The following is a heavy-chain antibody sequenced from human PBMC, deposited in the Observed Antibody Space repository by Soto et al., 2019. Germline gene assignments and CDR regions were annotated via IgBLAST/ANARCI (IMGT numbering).Heavy chain of an antibody. Sequence: ASVKVSCKASGGTFSSYSINWVRQAPGQGLEWMGGIIPIFGTANSAQKFQGRVTITADESATTVYMELSSLRSEDTAVYYCARAPNILTVKYYFDYWGQGTLVTSPQ. D-gene: IGHD3-9*01. CDR2: IIPIFGTA. CDR3: ARAPNILTVKYYFDY. CDR1: GGTFSSYS. J-gene: IGHJ4*02. V-gene: IGHV1-69*13.